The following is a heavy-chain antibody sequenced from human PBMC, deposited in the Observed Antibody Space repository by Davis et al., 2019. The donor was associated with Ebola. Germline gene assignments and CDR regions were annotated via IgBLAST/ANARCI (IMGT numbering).Heavy chain of an antibody. Sequence: GESLKISCAASGFTFSTYAMYWVRQAPGKGLEWVAVISYDGSNKYYADSVKGRFTISRDNSKNTLYLQMNSLRAEDTAVYYCAKGSVTIFGVAPDYYGMDVWGKGTTVTVSS. D-gene: IGHD3-3*01. CDR2: ISYDGSNK. CDR1: GFTFSTYA. CDR3: AKGSVTIFGVAPDYYGMDV. J-gene: IGHJ6*04. V-gene: IGHV3-30*18.